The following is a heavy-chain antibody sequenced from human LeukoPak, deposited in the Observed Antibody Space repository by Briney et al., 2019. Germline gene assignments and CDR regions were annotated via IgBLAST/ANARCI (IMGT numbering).Heavy chain of an antibody. V-gene: IGHV4-39*01. J-gene: IGHJ4*02. CDR3: ASFNYYGSGSYRDY. CDR1: GGSISSSSYY. Sequence: SETLSLTCTVSGGSISSSSYYWGWIRQPPGKGLEWIGSIYYSGSTYNNPSLKSRVTISVDTSKNQFSLKLSSVTAADTAVYYCASFNYYGSGSYRDYWGQGTLVTVSS. CDR2: IYYSGST. D-gene: IGHD3-10*01.